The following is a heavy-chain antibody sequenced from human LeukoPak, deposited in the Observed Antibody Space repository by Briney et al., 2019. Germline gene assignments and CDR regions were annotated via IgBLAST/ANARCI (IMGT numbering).Heavy chain of an antibody. CDR3: ARDPGGWELSSPYYFDY. V-gene: IGHV1-69*04. J-gene: IGHJ4*02. CDR1: GGSFSSDA. Sequence: SVKVSCKASGGSFSSDAISWVRQAPGQGLEWMGRIIPILGIANYAQKFQGRVTITADKSTSTAYMELSSLRSEDTAVYYCARDPGGWELSSPYYFDYWGQGTLVTVSS. CDR2: IIPILGIA. D-gene: IGHD1-26*01.